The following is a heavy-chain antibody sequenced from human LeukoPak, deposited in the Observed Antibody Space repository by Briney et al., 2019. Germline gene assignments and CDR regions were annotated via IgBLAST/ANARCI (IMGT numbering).Heavy chain of an antibody. D-gene: IGHD6-13*01. CDR2: ISAYTGNT. J-gene: IGHJ4*02. Sequence: ASVKVSCKASGYTFTNYGINWVRQAPGQGLEWMGWISAYTGNTSYAQQLQGRVTLTTDTSTSTAYMELRSLRSDDTAVYYCARALYSSRVSDYWGQGTLVTVSS. CDR3: ARALYSSRVSDY. V-gene: IGHV1-18*01. CDR1: GYTFTNYG.